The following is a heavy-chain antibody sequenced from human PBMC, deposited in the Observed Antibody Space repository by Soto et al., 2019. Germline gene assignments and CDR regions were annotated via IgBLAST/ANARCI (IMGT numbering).Heavy chain of an antibody. V-gene: IGHV4-38-2*02. CDR3: AKDTGNFPILAPMDV. CDR2: IYHSGST. J-gene: IGHJ6*02. Sequence: PSETLSLTCAVSGYSISSGYYWGWIRQPPGKGLEWIGSIYHSGSTYYNPSLKSRVTISVDTSKNQFSLKLSSVPAADTAVYYCAKDTGNFPILAPMDVWGQGTTVTVSS. D-gene: IGHD3-3*01. CDR1: GYSISSGYY.